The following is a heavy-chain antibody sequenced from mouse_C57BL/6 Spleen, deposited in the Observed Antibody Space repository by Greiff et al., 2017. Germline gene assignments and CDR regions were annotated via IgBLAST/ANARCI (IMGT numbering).Heavy chain of an antibody. CDR2: INPYNGGT. CDR3: ARELLRSYFDY. J-gene: IGHJ2*01. D-gene: IGHD1-1*01. Sequence: VQLQQSGPVLVKPGASVKMSCKASGYTFTDYYMNWVKQSHGKSLEWIGVINPYNGGTSYNQKFKGKATLTVDKSSSTAYMELNSLTSEDSAVYFCARELLRSYFDYWGQGTTLPVSS. CDR1: GYTFTDYY. V-gene: IGHV1-19*01.